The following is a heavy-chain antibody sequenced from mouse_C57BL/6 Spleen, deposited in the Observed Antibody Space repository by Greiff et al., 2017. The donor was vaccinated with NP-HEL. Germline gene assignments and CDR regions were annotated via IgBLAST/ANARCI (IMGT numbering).Heavy chain of an antibody. CDR3: ARENYYGSGYNPLAY. V-gene: IGHV1-85*01. D-gene: IGHD1-1*01. Sequence: VQLQQSGPELVKPGASVKLSCKASGYTFTSYDINWVKQRPGQGLEWIGWIYPRDGSTKYNEKFKGKATLTVDTSSSTAYMELHSLTSEDSAVYFCARENYYGSGYNPLAYWGQGTLVTVSA. CDR1: GYTFTSYD. J-gene: IGHJ3*01. CDR2: IYPRDGST.